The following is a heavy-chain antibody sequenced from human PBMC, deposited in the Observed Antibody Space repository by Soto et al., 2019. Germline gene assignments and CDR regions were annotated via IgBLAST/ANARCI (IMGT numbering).Heavy chain of an antibody. Sequence: QVQLQESGPGLVKPAETLSLTCTVSGGSISSYYWSWIRQPPRKGLAWIAYIYYIGSTNYNPSLKSRVTISVDTSKNHFALKRSSVTAADTAVYYCSRHHRYGSGGSCYCFDICGQGTRVTVSS. D-gene: IGHD2-15*01. CDR1: GGSISSYY. CDR2: IYYIGST. V-gene: IGHV4-59*08. J-gene: IGHJ3*02. CDR3: SRHHRYGSGGSCYCFDI.